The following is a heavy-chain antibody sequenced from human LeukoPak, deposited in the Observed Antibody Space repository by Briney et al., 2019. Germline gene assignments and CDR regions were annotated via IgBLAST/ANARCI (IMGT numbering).Heavy chain of an antibody. Sequence: GGSLRLSCAASGFTFSSYGRHWVRQAPGKGLEWVAVISYDGSNKYYADFVKGRFTISRDNSKNTLYLQMNSLRAEDTAVYYCAKDREYYYGSGSDYWGQGTLVTVSS. CDR2: ISYDGSNK. V-gene: IGHV3-30*18. CDR1: GFTFSSYG. CDR3: AKDREYYYGSGSDY. D-gene: IGHD3-10*01. J-gene: IGHJ4*02.